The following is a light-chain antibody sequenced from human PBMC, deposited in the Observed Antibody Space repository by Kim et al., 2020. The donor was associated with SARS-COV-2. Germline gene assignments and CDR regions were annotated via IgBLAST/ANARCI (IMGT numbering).Light chain of an antibody. CDR1: SSDVGAYDY. CDR3: TSYTNTNTLI. Sequence: QSALTQPASVSGSPGQSITISCTGTSSDVGAYDYVSWYQHHPGKAPKLMIYDVTKWPSGVSNRFSGSKSGNTASLTISGLQAEDEADYYCTSYTNTNTLIFGGGTQLTVL. V-gene: IGLV2-14*03. J-gene: IGLJ2*01. CDR2: DVT.